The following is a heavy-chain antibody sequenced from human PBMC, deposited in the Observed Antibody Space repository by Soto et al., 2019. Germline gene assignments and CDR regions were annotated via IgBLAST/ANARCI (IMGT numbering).Heavy chain of an antibody. J-gene: IGHJ6*02. D-gene: IGHD1-26*01. V-gene: IGHV1-58*01. Sequence: SVKGSCKAFWFTFTSSAVQWVGQARGQRLEWERWIVVGSGNTNYAQKFQERVTITRDMSTSTAYMELSSLRSEDTAVYYCAADRVGAGYYYYYYGMDVWGQGTTVTVSS. CDR3: AADRVGAGYYYYYYGMDV. CDR1: WFTFTSSA. CDR2: IVVGSGNT.